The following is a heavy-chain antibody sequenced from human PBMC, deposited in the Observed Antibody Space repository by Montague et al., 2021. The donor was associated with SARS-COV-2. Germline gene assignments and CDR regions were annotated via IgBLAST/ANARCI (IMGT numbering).Heavy chain of an antibody. D-gene: IGHD2-15*01. V-gene: IGHV4-31*03. CDR1: GGSISSGGFS. CDR2: MYDSGST. CDR3: ARGDGVVVAAPYI. Sequence: TLSLTCSLSGGSISSGGFSWSWIRQPPGKGLEWIGHMYDSGSTYYNPSLTSRVTMSLDTSKNQFSLKLSSVTAADTAVYYCARGDGVVVAAPYIWGQGTMVTVSS. J-gene: IGHJ3*02.